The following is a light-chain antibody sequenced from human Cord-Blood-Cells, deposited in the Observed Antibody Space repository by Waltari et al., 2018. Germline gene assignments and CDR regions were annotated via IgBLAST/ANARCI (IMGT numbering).Light chain of an antibody. V-gene: IGKV3-15*01. CDR1: QSVSSN. CDR3: QQYNNWIFT. CDR2: GAS. Sequence: EIVMTQSPATLSVSPGERAPLSCRASQSVSSNLAWYQQKPGQAPRLLIYGASTRATGIPARFSGSGSGTEFTLTISSLQSEDFAVYYCQQYNNWIFTFGPGTKVDIK. J-gene: IGKJ3*01.